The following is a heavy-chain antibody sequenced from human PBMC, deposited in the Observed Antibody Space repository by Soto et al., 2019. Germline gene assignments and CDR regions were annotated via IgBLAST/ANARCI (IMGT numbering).Heavy chain of an antibody. CDR2: IIPVIDTA. Sequence: SVKVSCKASGGTFSNYAFNWVRQAPGQGLEWMGGIIPVIDTADYAQKLQGRVTITADESTSTVYMDLSSLRSEDSAVYYCARSDKTSKGEYFQQWGQGTLGTSPQ. J-gene: IGHJ1*01. CDR1: GGTFSNYA. CDR3: ARSDKTSKGEYFQQ. V-gene: IGHV1-69*13. D-gene: IGHD2-15*01.